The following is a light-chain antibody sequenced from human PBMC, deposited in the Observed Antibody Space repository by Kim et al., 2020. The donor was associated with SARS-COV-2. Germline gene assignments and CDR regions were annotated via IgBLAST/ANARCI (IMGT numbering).Light chain of an antibody. CDR3: GSYVGNNNFV. V-gene: IGLV2-8*01. J-gene: IGLJ1*01. CDR1: SSDVGGYNS. Sequence: GQSVTVSCPGTSSDVGGYNSVSWYQHHPGKAPKLLIYEVTKRPSGVPDRFSGSKSGNTASLTVSGLQAEDEADYYCGSYVGNNNFVFGTGTKVTVL. CDR2: EVT.